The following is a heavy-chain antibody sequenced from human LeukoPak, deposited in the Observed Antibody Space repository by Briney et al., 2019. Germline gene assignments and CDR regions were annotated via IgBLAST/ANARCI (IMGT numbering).Heavy chain of an antibody. Sequence: SVKVSCKASGGTISSYAISWVRQAPGQGLEWMGGIIPIFGTANYAQKFQGRVTITTDESTSTAYMELSSLRSEDTAVYYCARGIAARRDYYYYMDVWGKGTTVTVSS. CDR2: IIPIFGTA. CDR1: GGTISSYA. D-gene: IGHD6-6*01. V-gene: IGHV1-69*05. J-gene: IGHJ6*03. CDR3: ARGIAARRDYYYYMDV.